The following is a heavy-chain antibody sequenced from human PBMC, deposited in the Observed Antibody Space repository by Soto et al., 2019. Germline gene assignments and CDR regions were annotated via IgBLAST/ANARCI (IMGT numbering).Heavy chain of an antibody. J-gene: IGHJ5*02. CDR2: INHSGST. D-gene: IGHD4-17*01. Sequence: QVQLQQWGAGLLKPSETLSLTCAVYGGSFSGYYWSWIRQPPGKGLEWIGEINHSGSTNYNPSLKSRVTISVDTSKNQFSLKLSSVTAADTAVYYCARFTGDYSRWFDPWGQGTLVTVSS. CDR1: GGSFSGYY. V-gene: IGHV4-34*01. CDR3: ARFTGDYSRWFDP.